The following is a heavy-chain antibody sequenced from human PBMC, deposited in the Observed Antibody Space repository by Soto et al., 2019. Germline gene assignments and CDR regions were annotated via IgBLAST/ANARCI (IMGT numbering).Heavy chain of an antibody. Sequence: ASVKVSCKASGYTFTSYAMHWVRQAPGQRLEWMGWINAGNGNTKYSQKFQGRVTITRDTSASTAYMELSSLRSEDTAVYYCARDISGWYHEYYYYYMDVWGKGTTVTVSS. CDR1: GYTFTSYA. CDR3: ARDISGWYHEYYYYYMDV. D-gene: IGHD6-19*01. J-gene: IGHJ6*03. CDR2: INAGNGNT. V-gene: IGHV1-3*01.